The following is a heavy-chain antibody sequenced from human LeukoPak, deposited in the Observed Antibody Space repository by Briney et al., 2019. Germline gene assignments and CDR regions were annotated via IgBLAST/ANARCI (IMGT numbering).Heavy chain of an antibody. CDR3: ARRDLPVKQQPYAEYFQH. CDR1: GYSFTSYW. J-gene: IGHJ1*01. CDR2: IYPGDSDT. V-gene: IGHV5-51*01. D-gene: IGHD6-13*01. Sequence: GESLKISCKGSGYSFTSYWIGWVRQMPGKGLEWMGIIYPGDSDTRYSPSFQGQVTISADKSISTAYLQWSSLKASDTAMYYCARRDLPVKQQPYAEYFQHWGQGTLVTVSS.